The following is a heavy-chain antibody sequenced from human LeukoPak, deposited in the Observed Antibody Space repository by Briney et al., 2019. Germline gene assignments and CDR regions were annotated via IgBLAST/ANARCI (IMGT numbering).Heavy chain of an antibody. Sequence: PSETLSLTCAVYGGSFSGYYWSWIRQPPGKGLEWIGEINHSGSTNYNPSLKSRVTISVDTSKNQFPLKLSSVTAADTAVYYCARAVTYHDVLTGYYRDYFDYWGQGILVTVSS. V-gene: IGHV4-34*01. CDR3: ARAVTYHDVLTGYYRDYFDY. D-gene: IGHD3-9*01. CDR1: GGSFSGYY. CDR2: INHSGST. J-gene: IGHJ4*02.